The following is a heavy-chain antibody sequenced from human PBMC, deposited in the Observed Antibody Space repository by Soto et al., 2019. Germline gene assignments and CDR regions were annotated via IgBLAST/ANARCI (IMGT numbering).Heavy chain of an antibody. CDR3: AREDSRGYYNPDY. D-gene: IGHD3-22*01. CDR1: GFTVSDYY. J-gene: IGHJ4*02. V-gene: IGHV3-11*06. CDR2: ISSSSSYT. Sequence: QVQLVESEGGLVKPGGSLRLSCAASGFTVSDYYMSWIRQAPGKGLEWVSYISSSSSYTNYADSVKGRFTISRDNAKNSLYLQMNSLRAEDTAVYYCAREDSRGYYNPDYWGQGTLVTVSS.